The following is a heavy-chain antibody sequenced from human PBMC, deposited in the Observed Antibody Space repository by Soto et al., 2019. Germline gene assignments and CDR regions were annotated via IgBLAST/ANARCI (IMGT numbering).Heavy chain of an antibody. V-gene: IGHV4-30-4*01. CDR2: IYYSGST. CDR1: GGSISSGDYY. J-gene: IGHJ4*02. D-gene: IGHD2-15*01. CDR3: ARVADCSGGRCYFSFDY. Sequence: QVQLQESGPGLVKPSQILSLTCTVSGGSISSGDYYWSWIRQPPGKVLEWIGYIYYSGSTYYNPSLKSRVTISVDTSKNQFSLKLSSVTAADTAVYYCARVADCSGGRCYFSFDYWGQGTLVTVS.